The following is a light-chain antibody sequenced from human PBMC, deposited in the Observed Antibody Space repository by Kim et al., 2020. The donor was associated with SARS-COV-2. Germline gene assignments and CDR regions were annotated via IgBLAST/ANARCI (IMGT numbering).Light chain of an antibody. J-gene: IGKJ4*01. CDR1: QSVSSN. CDR3: QQYSHWPLT. Sequence: EIVMTQSPATLSVSPGERATLSCRASQSVSSNLAWYQQKPGQAPRLLIYGASTRATGIPGRFSGSGSGTEFTLTISSLQSEDFAAYYCQQYSHWPLTFGGGTEVDIK. CDR2: GAS. V-gene: IGKV3-15*01.